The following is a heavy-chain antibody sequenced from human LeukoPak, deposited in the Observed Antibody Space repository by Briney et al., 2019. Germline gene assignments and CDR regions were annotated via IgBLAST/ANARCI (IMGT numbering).Heavy chain of an antibody. J-gene: IGHJ4*02. Sequence: GGSLRLSCVASGFTFSSYAMSWVRQAPGKGLEWVSTISGSGGTTYHADSVKGRFTISRDNSKNTLYVQMNSLRAEDTAIYYCAKRLSSGSYFAAFDYWGQGTLVTVS. CDR2: ISGSGGTT. CDR1: GFTFSSYA. V-gene: IGHV3-23*01. CDR3: AKRLSSGSYFAAFDY. D-gene: IGHD1-26*01.